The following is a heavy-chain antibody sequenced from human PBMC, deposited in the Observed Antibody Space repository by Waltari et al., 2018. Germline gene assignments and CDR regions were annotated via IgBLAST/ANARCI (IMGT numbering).Heavy chain of an antibody. CDR3: ARAQGSSGYSI. J-gene: IGHJ4*02. Sequence: QVQLVESGGGVVQPGRSLRLSCAASGFTFSSYAMHWVRQAPGKGLEWVAVISYDGSNKYYADSVKGRFTISRDNAKNSLYLQMNSLRAEDTAVYYCARAQGSSGYSIWGQGTLVTVSS. CDR2: ISYDGSNK. CDR1: GFTFSSYA. V-gene: IGHV3-30-3*01. D-gene: IGHD6-13*01.